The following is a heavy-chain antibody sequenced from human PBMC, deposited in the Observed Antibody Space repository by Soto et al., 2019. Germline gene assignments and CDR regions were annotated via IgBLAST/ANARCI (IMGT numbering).Heavy chain of an antibody. V-gene: IGHV3-73*01. Sequence: EVQLVESGGGLVQPGGSLKLSCAASGFTVSGSAVHWVRQASGKGLEWVGRIRSKTNSYATAYAASVKGRFTISRDNSNNRTYLQMNSMKTEDTAVYYCTSNLGELSFPRAFDIWGQGTMVTVSS. CDR1: GFTVSGSA. D-gene: IGHD3-16*02. CDR3: TSNLGELSFPRAFDI. CDR2: IRSKTNSYAT. J-gene: IGHJ3*02.